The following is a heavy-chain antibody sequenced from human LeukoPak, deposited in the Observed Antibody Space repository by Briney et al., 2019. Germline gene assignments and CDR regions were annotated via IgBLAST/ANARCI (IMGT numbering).Heavy chain of an antibody. V-gene: IGHV3-30*04. CDR2: ISYDGSNK. CDR3: ARGFTIFGAYGMDV. D-gene: IGHD3-3*01. CDR1: GFTFSSYA. Sequence: PGRSLRLSCAASGFTFSSYATHWVRQAPGKGLEWVAVISYDGSNKYYADSVKGRFTISRDNSKNTLYLQMNSLRAEDTAVYYCARGFTIFGAYGMDVWGQGTTVTVSS. J-gene: IGHJ6*02.